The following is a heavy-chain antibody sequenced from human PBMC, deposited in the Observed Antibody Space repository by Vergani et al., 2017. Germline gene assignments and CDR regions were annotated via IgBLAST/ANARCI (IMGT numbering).Heavy chain of an antibody. CDR3: ARVMYRDEASTGYRLEGMDI. D-gene: IGHD3-9*01. Sequence: QVQLEESGPGLVKPSETLSLTCTVSGGSFNTYYWSWIRQSPGKGLEWIGYIYSNGSTNYNPSLNSRVTMSVNTSKNQSSLKLRSVTAADTAVYFCARVMYRDEASTGYRLEGMDIWGQGTTVTISS. J-gene: IGHJ6*01. CDR1: GGSFNTYY. V-gene: IGHV4-59*13. CDR2: IYSNGST.